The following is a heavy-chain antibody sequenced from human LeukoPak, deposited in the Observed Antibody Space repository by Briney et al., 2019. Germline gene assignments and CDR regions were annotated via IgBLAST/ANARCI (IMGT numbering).Heavy chain of an antibody. D-gene: IGHD4-17*01. V-gene: IGHV1-2*06. J-gene: IGHJ4*02. CDR1: GYTFTGYY. Sequence: ASVKVSCKASGYTFTGYYMHWVRQAPGQGLEWMGRINPNSGGTNYAQKFQGRVTMTRDTSISTAYMEVSRLRSDDTAVYYCAREWSYGDYYDYWGQRTLVTVSS. CDR2: INPNSGGT. CDR3: AREWSYGDYYDY.